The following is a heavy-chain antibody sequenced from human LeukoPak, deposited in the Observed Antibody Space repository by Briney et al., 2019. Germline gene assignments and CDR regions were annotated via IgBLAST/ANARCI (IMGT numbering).Heavy chain of an antibody. CDR3: ARDALPRIAVAGLMYNWFDP. CDR1: GFTFSSYA. Sequence: GGSLRLSCAASGFTFSSYAMHWVRQAPGKGLEYVSAISSNGGSTYYANSVKGRFTISRDNSKNTLYLQMGSLRAEDMAVYYCARDALPRIAVAGLMYNWFDPWGQGTLVTVSS. CDR2: ISSNGGST. D-gene: IGHD6-19*01. V-gene: IGHV3-64*01. J-gene: IGHJ5*02.